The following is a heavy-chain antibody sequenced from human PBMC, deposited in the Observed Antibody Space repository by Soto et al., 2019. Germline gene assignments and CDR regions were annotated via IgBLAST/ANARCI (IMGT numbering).Heavy chain of an antibody. CDR2: IYYIGSI. CDR3: ARDLRCLGFDGMDV. J-gene: IGHJ6*02. Sequence: QVQLQESGPGLVKPSQTLSLTCTVSGGSISSGGYYWSWIRQHPGKGLEWIGYIYYIGSIYYNPSLKSRVTISVDTSKNQFSLKLSSVTAADTAVYYCARDLRCLGFDGMDVWGQGTTVTVSS. CDR1: GGSISSGGYY. D-gene: IGHD1-26*01. V-gene: IGHV4-31*03.